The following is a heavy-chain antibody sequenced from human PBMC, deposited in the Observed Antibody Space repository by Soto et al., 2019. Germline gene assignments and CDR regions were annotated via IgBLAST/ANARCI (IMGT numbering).Heavy chain of an antibody. D-gene: IGHD2-8*01. CDR2: INAGGSDT. CDR1: GFTFSTYA. J-gene: IGHJ3*02. V-gene: IGHV3-23*01. CDR3: ALPRGYGVFDAYHI. Sequence: GGSLRLSCAASGFTFSTYAMSWVRQAPGKGLEWVSAINAGGSDTYYADSVKGRFTISRDKSITTLFLQMNSLRTEDTAVYYCALPRGYGVFDAYHIWGQAALVTVSS.